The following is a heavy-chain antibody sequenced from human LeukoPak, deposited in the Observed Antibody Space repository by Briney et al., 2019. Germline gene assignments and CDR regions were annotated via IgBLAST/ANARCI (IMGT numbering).Heavy chain of an antibody. V-gene: IGHV3-21*06. CDR3: ATRIAARPFEY. J-gene: IGHJ4*02. CDR1: GLPFSSYS. Sequence: KTGGSPILSCGVSGLPFSSYSMNWVRQAPGKGLEWVSSISSTSAYIYYADSLQGRFTISRDNAKSSLYLQMNSLRAEDTAVYYCATRIAARPFEYWGQGTLVTVS. CDR2: ISSTSAYI. D-gene: IGHD6-6*01.